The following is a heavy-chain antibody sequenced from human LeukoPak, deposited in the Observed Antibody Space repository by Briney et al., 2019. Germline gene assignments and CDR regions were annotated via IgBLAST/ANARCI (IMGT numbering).Heavy chain of an antibody. J-gene: IGHJ4*02. Sequence: SGGSLRLSCAASGFTFSNAWMNWVRQAPGKGLEWVSYISSGSISIYYADSVKGRFTISRDNAKNSLYLQMNSLRAEDTAVYYCARDSSVAGIFAYWGQGTLVTVSS. V-gene: IGHV3-48*01. CDR2: ISSGSISI. CDR1: GFTFSNAW. D-gene: IGHD6-19*01. CDR3: ARDSSVAGIFAY.